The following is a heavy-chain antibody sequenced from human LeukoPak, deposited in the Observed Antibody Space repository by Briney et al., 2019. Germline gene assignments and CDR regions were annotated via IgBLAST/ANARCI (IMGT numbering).Heavy chain of an antibody. V-gene: IGHV3-30*02. J-gene: IGHJ4*02. CDR3: AKDKELRYFDWLFDLDY. D-gene: IGHD3-9*01. CDR1: GFTFSSYG. Sequence: GGSLRLSCAASGFTFSSYGMHWVRQAPGKGLEWVSFIRFDGTNKYYADSVKGRFTISRDNSKNTLYLQMNSLRAEDTAVYYCAKDKELRYFDWLFDLDYWGQGTLVTVSS. CDR2: IRFDGTNK.